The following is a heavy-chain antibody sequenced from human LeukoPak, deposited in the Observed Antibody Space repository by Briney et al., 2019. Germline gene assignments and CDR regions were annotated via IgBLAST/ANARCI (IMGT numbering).Heavy chain of an antibody. CDR1: GYTFTGYY. V-gene: IGHV1-2*04. Sequence: ASVKVSCKASGYTFTGYYMHCVRPAPGQGLEWKGCINPNSDGTKYGQKYQRWVTMTRDTSISTAKMELRSVISDDTAVYYCARGVGYCSGGSCYSVGVFDRWGQGTLVTVSS. CDR2: INPNSDGT. CDR3: ARGVGYCSGGSCYSVGVFDR. D-gene: IGHD2-15*01. J-gene: IGHJ5*02.